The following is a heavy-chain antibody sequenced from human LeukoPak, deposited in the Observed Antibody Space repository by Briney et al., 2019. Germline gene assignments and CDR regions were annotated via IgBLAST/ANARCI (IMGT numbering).Heavy chain of an antibody. CDR3: ARDLGYCTNGVCHNWFDP. CDR1: GYTFTSYD. D-gene: IGHD2-8*01. J-gene: IGHJ5*02. V-gene: IGHV1-8*01. CDR2: MNPNSGNT. Sequence: ASVKVSCKAPGYTFTSYDINWVRQATGQGLEWMGWMNPNSGNTGYAQKFQGRVTMTRNTSISTAYMELSSLRSEDTAVYYCARDLGYCTNGVCHNWFDPWGQGTLVTVSS.